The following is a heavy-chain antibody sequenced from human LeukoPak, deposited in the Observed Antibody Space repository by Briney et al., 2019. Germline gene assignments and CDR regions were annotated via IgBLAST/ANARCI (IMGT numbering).Heavy chain of an antibody. CDR1: GFTFSSYA. CDR2: ISSNGGST. D-gene: IGHD3-22*01. J-gene: IGHJ4*02. CDR3: ARGLIRGYYYDSSGYYFDY. V-gene: IGHV3-64*01. Sequence: PGGSLRLSCAASGFTFSSYAMHWVRQAPGKGLEYVSAISSNGGSTYYANSVKGRFTISRDNSKNTLYLQMGSLRAEDMAVYYCARGLIRGYYYDSSGYYFDYWGQGTLVTVSS.